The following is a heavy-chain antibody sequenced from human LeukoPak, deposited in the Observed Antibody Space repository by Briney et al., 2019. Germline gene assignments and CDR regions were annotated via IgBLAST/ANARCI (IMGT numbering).Heavy chain of an antibody. CDR1: GGSFSGYY. CDR2: TNHSGST. Sequence: PSETLSLTCAVYGGSFSGYYWSWIRQPPGKGLEWIGETNHSGSTNYNPSLKSRVTISVDTSKDQFSLKLSSVTAADTAVYYCARDQTGGSGYLTSFDYWGQGTLVTVSS. V-gene: IGHV4-34*01. J-gene: IGHJ4*02. CDR3: ARDQTGGSGYLTSFDY. D-gene: IGHD3-22*01.